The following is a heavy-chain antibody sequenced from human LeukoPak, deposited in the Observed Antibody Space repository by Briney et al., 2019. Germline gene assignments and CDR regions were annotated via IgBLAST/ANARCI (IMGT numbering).Heavy chain of an antibody. V-gene: IGHV4-34*01. J-gene: IGHJ6*03. D-gene: IGHD6-19*01. CDR2: INHSGST. CDR1: GGSFSGYY. Sequence: SETLSLTCAVYGGSFSGYYWSWIRQPPGKGLEWIGEINHSGSTNYNPSLKSRVTISVDTSKNQFSLKLSSVTAADTAVYYCARLKLGGGYSSGWYYYYMDVWGKGTTVTISS. CDR3: ARLKLGGGYSSGWYYYYMDV.